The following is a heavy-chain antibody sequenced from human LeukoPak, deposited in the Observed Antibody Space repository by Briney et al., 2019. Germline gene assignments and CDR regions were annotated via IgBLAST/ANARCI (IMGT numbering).Heavy chain of an antibody. CDR1: GGSISSGGYY. D-gene: IGHD6-13*01. CDR2: IYYSGST. CDR3: ARYYQQQLAYNWFDP. Sequence: ASETLSLTCTVSGGSISSGGYYWSWIRQHPGKSLEWIGYIYYSGSTYYNPSLKSRVTISVDTSKNQFSLKLSSVTAADTAVYYCARYYQQQLAYNWFDPWGQGTLVTVSS. V-gene: IGHV4-31*03. J-gene: IGHJ5*02.